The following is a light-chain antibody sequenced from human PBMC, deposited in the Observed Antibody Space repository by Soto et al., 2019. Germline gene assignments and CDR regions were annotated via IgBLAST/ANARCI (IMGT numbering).Light chain of an antibody. V-gene: IGLV1-44*01. Sequence: QSVLTQPPSASGTPGQRVTISCSGSNSNIGSNTVNWYQQFPGTAPKLLIHNNNHRPSGVPDRFSGSKSGTSASPAISGLQSEDDADYYCASWDDSLNGYVFGTGTKVTVL. CDR3: ASWDDSLNGYV. CDR2: NNN. CDR1: NSNIGSNT. J-gene: IGLJ1*01.